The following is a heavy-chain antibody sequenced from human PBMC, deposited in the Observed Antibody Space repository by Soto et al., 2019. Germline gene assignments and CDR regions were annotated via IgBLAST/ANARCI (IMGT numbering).Heavy chain of an antibody. V-gene: IGHV2-5*02. D-gene: IGHD3-16*01. CDR1: GFSLSTTGVG. CDR3: AQSLRDYALGRERANDFDP. CDR2: IYWDEDK. Sequence: QITLKESGPPLVRPTQTLTLTCTFSGFSLSTTGVGVGWIRQPPGKALEGLALIYWDEDKRYSPSLKSRLTITKDTSKNEVILTMTNLDPVDTATYYCAQSLRDYALGRERANDFDPWGQGTLVTVSS. J-gene: IGHJ5*02.